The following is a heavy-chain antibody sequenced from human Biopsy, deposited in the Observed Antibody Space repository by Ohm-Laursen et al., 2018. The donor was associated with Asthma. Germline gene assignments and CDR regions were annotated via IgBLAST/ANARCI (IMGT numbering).Heavy chain of an antibody. CDR3: ARKAGSCISRTCYSLDF. D-gene: IGHD2-2*01. J-gene: IGHJ4*02. V-gene: IGHV1-69*13. CDR1: GGTFNTYV. Sequence: SVKVSCKSLGGTFNTYVIGWVRQAPGQGLEWMGWINSVFGTTTYPQKFQDRVTITADDSTSTVYMELSSLRSEDTAVYYCARKAGSCISRTCYSLDFWGQGTLVTVSS. CDR2: INSVFGTT.